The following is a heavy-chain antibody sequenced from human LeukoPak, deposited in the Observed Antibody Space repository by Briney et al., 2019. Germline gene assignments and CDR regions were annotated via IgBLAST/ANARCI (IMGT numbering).Heavy chain of an antibody. CDR3: ARAHNWKYGSFDF. J-gene: IGHJ4*02. V-gene: IGHV3-48*03. CDR1: GFTFSSYE. CDR2: ISSSGSTI. Sequence: GGSLRLSCAASGFTFSSYEMHWVRQGPGKGLEWVSYISSSGSTIYYADSVKGRFTISRDNAKNSLYLQMNSLRAEDTAVYYCARAHNWKYGSFDFWGQGTLVTVSS. D-gene: IGHD1-7*01.